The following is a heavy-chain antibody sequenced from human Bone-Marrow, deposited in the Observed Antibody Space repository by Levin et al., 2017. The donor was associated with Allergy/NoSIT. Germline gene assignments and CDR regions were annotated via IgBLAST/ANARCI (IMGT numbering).Heavy chain of an antibody. CDR3: AGEQWSGDCSYTTCSHFDH. V-gene: IGHV3-33*01. CDR2: IWYDGTKK. CDR1: GFTFTTFG. D-gene: IGHD3-3*01. Sequence: SCAVSGFTFTTFGFHWVRQAPGKGLEWVAVIWYDGTKKYYADSVKGRFTVSRDDSRNTLYLQLNSLRGEDTAVYYCAGEQWSGDCSYTTCSHFDHWGQGALVTVSS. J-gene: IGHJ4*02.